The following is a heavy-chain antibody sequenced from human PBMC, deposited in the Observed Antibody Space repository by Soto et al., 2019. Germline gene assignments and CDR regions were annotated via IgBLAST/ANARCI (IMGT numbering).Heavy chain of an antibody. V-gene: IGHV3-21*01. J-gene: IGHJ4*02. Sequence: GGSLRLSCAASGFTFSSYSMNWVRHAPGKGLEWVSSISSSSSYIYYADSVKGRFTISRDNAKNSLYLQMNSLRAEDTAVYYCARAFLGKGYSYGYYNYWGQGTLVTVSS. CDR1: GFTFSSYS. CDR3: ARAFLGKGYSYGYYNY. CDR2: ISSSSSYI. D-gene: IGHD5-18*01.